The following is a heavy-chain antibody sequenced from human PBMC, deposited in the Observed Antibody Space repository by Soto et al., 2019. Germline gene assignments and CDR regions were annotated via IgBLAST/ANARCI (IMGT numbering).Heavy chain of an antibody. Sequence: QVQLQQWGAGLLKPSETLSLTCAVYGGSFSGYYWSWSRQPPGKGLEWIGEINHSGSTNYNPSLKSRVTISVDTSKNQFSLKLSSVTAADTAVYYCATYCSGGSCYSNWGQGTLVTVSS. V-gene: IGHV4-34*01. D-gene: IGHD2-15*01. CDR1: GGSFSGYY. J-gene: IGHJ4*02. CDR2: INHSGST. CDR3: ATYCSGGSCYSN.